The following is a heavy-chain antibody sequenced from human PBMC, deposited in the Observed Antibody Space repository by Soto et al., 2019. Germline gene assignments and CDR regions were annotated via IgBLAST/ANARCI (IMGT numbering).Heavy chain of an antibody. CDR3: ARESYSGYDLYFLPTHDAFDI. CDR2: IYYSGST. D-gene: IGHD5-12*01. V-gene: IGHV4-30-4*01. J-gene: IGHJ3*02. Sequence: PSETLSLTCTVSGGSISSGDYYWSWIRQPPGKGLEWIGYIYYSGSTYYNPSLKSRVTISVDTSKNQFSLKLSSVTAADTAVYYCARESYSGYDLYFLPTHDAFDIWGQGTMVTVSS. CDR1: GGSISSGDYY.